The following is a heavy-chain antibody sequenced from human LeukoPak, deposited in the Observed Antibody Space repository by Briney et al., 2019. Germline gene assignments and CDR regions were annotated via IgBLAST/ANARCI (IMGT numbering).Heavy chain of an antibody. D-gene: IGHD6-19*01. V-gene: IGHV3-33*03. J-gene: IGHJ4*02. CDR1: GFTFSNYG. CDR2: ISYDGSKK. Sequence: GGSLRLSSAASGFTFSNYGIHWVRQGRGKGLEWVAVISYDGSKKYYADSVKGRFTISTKNTVDLQMSSLRAEDTAVYYCAKDPMFSSPRAYFEYWGQGSLVTVSS. CDR3: AKDPMFSSPRAYFEY.